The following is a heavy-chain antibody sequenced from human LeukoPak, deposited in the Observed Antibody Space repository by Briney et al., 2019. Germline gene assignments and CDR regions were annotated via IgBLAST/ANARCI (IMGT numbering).Heavy chain of an antibody. CDR3: ASSPGQLGRRYYYYMDV. CDR2: INHSGST. CDR1: GGSFSGYY. Sequence: SETLSLTCAVYGGSFSGYYWSWIRQPPGKGLEWIGEINHSGSTNYNPSLKSRVTISVDTSKNQFSLKLSSVTAADTAVYYCASSPGQLGRRYYYYMDVWGKGTTVTVSS. D-gene: IGHD6-6*01. J-gene: IGHJ6*03. V-gene: IGHV4-34*01.